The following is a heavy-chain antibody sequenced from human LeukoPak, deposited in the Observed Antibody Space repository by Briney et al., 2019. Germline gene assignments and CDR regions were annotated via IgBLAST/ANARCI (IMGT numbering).Heavy chain of an antibody. J-gene: IGHJ4*02. CDR3: TTGTEQQWLSLDY. Sequence: WIRRPPGKGLEWVGRIRSKTDGGTTDYAAPVKGRFTISRDDSKNTLYLQMNSLKTEDTAVYYCTTGTEQQWLSLDYWGQGTLVTVSS. CDR2: IRSKTDGGTT. D-gene: IGHD6-19*01. V-gene: IGHV3-15*01.